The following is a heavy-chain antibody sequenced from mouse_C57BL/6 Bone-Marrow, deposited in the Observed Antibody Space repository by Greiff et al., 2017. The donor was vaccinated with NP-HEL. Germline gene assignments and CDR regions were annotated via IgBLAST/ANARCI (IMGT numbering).Heavy chain of an antibody. CDR1: GFTFSDYG. Sequence: EVHLVESGGGLVKPGGSLKLSCAASGFTFSDYGMHWVRQAPEKGLEWVAYISSGSSTIYYADTVKGRFTISRDNAKNTLFLQMPSLRSEDTAMYYCARNYSNSYWYFDVWGTGTTVTVSS. V-gene: IGHV5-17*01. J-gene: IGHJ1*03. D-gene: IGHD2-5*01. CDR3: ARNYSNSYWYFDV. CDR2: ISSGSSTI.